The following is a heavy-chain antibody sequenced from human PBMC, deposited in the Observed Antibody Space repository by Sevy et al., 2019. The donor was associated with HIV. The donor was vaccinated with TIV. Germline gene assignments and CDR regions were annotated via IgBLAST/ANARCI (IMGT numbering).Heavy chain of an antibody. Sequence: GESLKISCKGSGYSFTSYWIGWVRQMPGKGLEWMGIIYPGDSDTRYSPSFQGQVTISADKSISTAYLQWSSLKASDTAMYYGASGVDIVATWLYFDYWGQGTLVTVSS. CDR2: IYPGDSDT. CDR1: GYSFTSYW. J-gene: IGHJ4*02. CDR3: ASGVDIVATWLYFDY. D-gene: IGHD5-12*01. V-gene: IGHV5-51*01.